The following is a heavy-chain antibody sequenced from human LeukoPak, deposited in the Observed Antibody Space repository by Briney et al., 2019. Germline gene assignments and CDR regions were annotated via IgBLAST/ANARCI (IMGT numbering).Heavy chain of an antibody. CDR3: ARTLGVIAIDY. D-gene: IGHD3-22*01. CDR2: ISYDGSNK. CDR1: GFTFSSYA. V-gene: IGHV3-30-3*01. J-gene: IGHJ4*02. Sequence: GRSLRLSCAASGFTFSSYAMHWARQAPGKGLEWVAVISYDGSNKYYADSVKGRFTISRDNSKNTLYLQMNSLRAEDTAVYYCARTLGVIAIDYWGQGTLVTVSS.